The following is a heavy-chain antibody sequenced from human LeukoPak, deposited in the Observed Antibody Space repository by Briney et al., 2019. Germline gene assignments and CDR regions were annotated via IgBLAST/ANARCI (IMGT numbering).Heavy chain of an antibody. V-gene: IGHV3-21*06. Sequence: GSLRLSCAASGFTFSNYNMNWVRQAPGQGLEWVASIDTSSTSIFYADSVKGRFTISRDNAKNSLFLQMNSLRAEDTAVYYCARGYSYAFYFDYWGQGTLVTLSS. CDR2: IDTSSTSI. CDR3: ARGYSYAFYFDY. CDR1: GFTFSNYN. D-gene: IGHD3-16*01. J-gene: IGHJ4*02.